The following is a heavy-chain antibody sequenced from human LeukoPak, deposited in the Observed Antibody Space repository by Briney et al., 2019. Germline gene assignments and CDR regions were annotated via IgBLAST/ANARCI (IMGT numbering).Heavy chain of an antibody. D-gene: IGHD6-13*01. CDR3: ARAGYLVRFRYYYYYMDV. CDR1: GYIFINYG. CDR2: ISPYNGDT. Sequence: SVKVSCKASGYIFINYGISWVRQAPGQGLEWMGWISPYNGDTNYAKNVQGRVTMTTDTSTSTVYMELRSLRSDDTAVYYCARAGYLVRFRYYYYYMDVWGKGTTVTVSS. V-gene: IGHV1-18*01. J-gene: IGHJ6*03.